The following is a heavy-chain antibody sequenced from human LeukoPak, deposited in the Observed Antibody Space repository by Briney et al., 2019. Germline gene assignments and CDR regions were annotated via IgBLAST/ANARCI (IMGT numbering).Heavy chain of an antibody. J-gene: IGHJ5*02. V-gene: IGHV1-69*13. Sequence: GASVKVSCKASGGTFSSYAISWVRQAPGQGLEWMGGIIPIFGTANYAQKFQGRVTITADESTSTAYMELSSLRAEDTAVYYCAKSRWGYYDCGESWGQGTLVTVSS. CDR3: AKSRWGYYDCGES. CDR1: GGTFSSYA. D-gene: IGHD3-22*01. CDR2: IIPIFGTA.